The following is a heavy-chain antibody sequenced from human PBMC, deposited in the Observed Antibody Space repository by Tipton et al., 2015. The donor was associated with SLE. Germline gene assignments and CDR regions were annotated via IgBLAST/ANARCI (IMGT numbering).Heavy chain of an antibody. V-gene: IGHV4-4*07. CDR2: ICCGGSP. D-gene: IGHD3-9*01. J-gene: IGHJ3*02. CDR3: VSSGYPLGTFES. Sequence: TLSLTCTVSGGSITNYYWGWVRQPAGKGLEWIGRICCGGSPKYNPSLDSRVSLSVDASKDQFSLKLSSVTAADTAVYYCVSSGYPLGTFESWGQGTMVTVSS. CDR1: GGSITNYY.